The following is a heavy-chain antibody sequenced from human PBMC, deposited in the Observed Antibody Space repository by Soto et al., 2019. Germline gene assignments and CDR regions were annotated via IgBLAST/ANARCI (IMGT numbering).Heavy chain of an antibody. CDR1: GFTFSSYA. J-gene: IGHJ5*01. CDR3: AKDFAYDSSGYYGDS. Sequence: EVPLLESGGGLVQPGGSLRLSCAASGFTFSSYAMSWVRQAPGKGLEWVSAISGSGSTYYADSVKGRFTISRDNSKNTLYLQMNSLRAEDTAVYYCAKDFAYDSSGYYGDSWGQGTLVTVSS. D-gene: IGHD3-22*01. V-gene: IGHV3-23*01. CDR2: ISGSGST.